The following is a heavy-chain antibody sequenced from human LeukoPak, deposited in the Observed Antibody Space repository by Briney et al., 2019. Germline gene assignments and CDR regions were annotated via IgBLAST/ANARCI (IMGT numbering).Heavy chain of an antibody. CDR2: VWYDGTNK. V-gene: IGHV3-33*01. D-gene: IGHD1-14*01. J-gene: IGHJ6*02. CDR1: GFTFSTYG. CDR3: ARGGRTSWHGMDV. Sequence: PGGSLRLSCEASGFTFSTYGMRWVRQAPGKGLEWVAVVWYDGTNKNYADSVKGRFTISRDNSKNTLYLQMNSLRAEDTAMYYCARGGRTSWHGMDVWGQGTTVTVSS.